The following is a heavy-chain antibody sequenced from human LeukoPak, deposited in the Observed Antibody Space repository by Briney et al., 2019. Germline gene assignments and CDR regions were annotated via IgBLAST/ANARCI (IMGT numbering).Heavy chain of an antibody. CDR3: AREGVAAMVPQPHY. CDR1: GYSISSGHY. CDR2: MFHSGST. J-gene: IGHJ4*02. Sequence: SETLSLTCTVSGYSISSGHYWAWIRQSPEKGLEWIASMFHSGSTYYNPSLKSRVTTSADTSKNEFSLKLSSVTAADTAVYYFAREGVAAMVPQPHYWGQGTLVTVSS. D-gene: IGHD5-18*01. V-gene: IGHV4-38-2*02.